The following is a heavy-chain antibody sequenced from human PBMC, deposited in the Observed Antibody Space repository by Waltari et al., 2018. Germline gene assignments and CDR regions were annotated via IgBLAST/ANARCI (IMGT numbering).Heavy chain of an antibody. CDR3: ARARDEETAMVYFDH. V-gene: IGHV3-66*02. J-gene: IGHJ4*02. D-gene: IGHD5-18*01. Sequence: EVLLVEAGGGLVHPGGSRRLSGAASGCPGRNFHVGGVRQAPGTGLEWVSIISDTGSPYYENSVLGRFTISRDISKNTLHLQMNSLKIEDTAIYYCARARDEETAMVYFDHWGQGTLVSVSS. CDR1: GCPGRNFH. CDR2: ISDTGSP.